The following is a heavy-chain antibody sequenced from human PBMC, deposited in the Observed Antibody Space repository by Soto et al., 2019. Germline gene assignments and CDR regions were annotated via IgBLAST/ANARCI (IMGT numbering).Heavy chain of an antibody. J-gene: IGHJ6*02. CDR3: ARFLGGAGSYYEGQNYNYYNGMDV. CDR1: GGPYNSFA. V-gene: IGHV1-69*01. CDR2: IIPVFGTA. Sequence: QAPLVQSGAEVKKPGSSVKVSCKASGGPYNSFAISWVRQAPGQGLEWIGGIIPVFGTATYAQKFKGRVTITAEESTSTAYMELRSLTSEDTAVYYCARFLGGAGSYYEGQNYNYYNGMDVWGQGTTVTVSS. D-gene: IGHD3-10*01.